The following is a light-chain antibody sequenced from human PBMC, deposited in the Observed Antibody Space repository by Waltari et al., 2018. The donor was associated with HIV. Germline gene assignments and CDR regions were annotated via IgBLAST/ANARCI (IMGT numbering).Light chain of an antibody. J-gene: IGLJ3*02. CDR2: RNT. Sequence: QSVLTQPPSASGTPGQRVTISCSGGSFNIGSNYVYWYQQFPGTAPRLLIYRNTLRPSGFPDRFSGSKSATSASLAISGLRSEDEADYFCAAWDDSVSGRVFGGGTKLTVL. CDR3: AAWDDSVSGRV. CDR1: SFNIGSNY. V-gene: IGLV1-47*01.